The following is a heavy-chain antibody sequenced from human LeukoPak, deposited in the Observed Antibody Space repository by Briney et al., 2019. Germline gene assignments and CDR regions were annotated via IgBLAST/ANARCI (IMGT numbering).Heavy chain of an antibody. Sequence: PGGSLRLSCAASGFTFSSYAMHWVRQAPGKGLEWVAVISYDGSNKYYADSVKGRFTISRDNSKNTLYLQMNSLRAEDTAVYYCAKDWTAYDYGGQGAFDIWGQGTMVTVSS. CDR2: ISYDGSNK. V-gene: IGHV3-30-3*01. CDR1: GFTFSSYA. J-gene: IGHJ3*02. CDR3: AKDWTAYDYGGQGAFDI. D-gene: IGHD4-23*01.